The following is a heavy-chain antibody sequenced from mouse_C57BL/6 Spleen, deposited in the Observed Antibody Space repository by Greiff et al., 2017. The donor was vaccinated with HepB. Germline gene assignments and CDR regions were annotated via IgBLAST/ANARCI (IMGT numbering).Heavy chain of an antibody. Sequence: EVKLVESGGGLVKPGGSLKLSCAASGFTFSDYGMHWVRQAPEKGLEWVAYISSGSSTIYYADTVKGRFTISRDNAKNTLFLQMTSLRSEDTAMYYCARGPRDWYFDVWGTGTTVTVSS. CDR2: ISSGSSTI. J-gene: IGHJ1*03. CDR1: GFTFSDYG. V-gene: IGHV5-17*01. CDR3: ARGPRDWYFDV.